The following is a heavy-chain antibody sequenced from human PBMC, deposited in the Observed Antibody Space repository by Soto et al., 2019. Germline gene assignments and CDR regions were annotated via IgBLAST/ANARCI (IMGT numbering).Heavy chain of an antibody. CDR2: FSLSGNT. J-gene: IGHJ4*02. Sequence: QVQLQESGPGLVKPSGTLSLTCAVSGGSITNNDWWTWLRQHPGLGLEWVGDFSLSGNTNYNPSLEGRAAISLDKSRNQFSLILNSVTAADTAVYYCASRGSSGPFWGQGTLVTVSS. D-gene: IGHD3-22*01. V-gene: IGHV4-4*02. CDR3: ASRGSSGPF. CDR1: GGSITNNDW.